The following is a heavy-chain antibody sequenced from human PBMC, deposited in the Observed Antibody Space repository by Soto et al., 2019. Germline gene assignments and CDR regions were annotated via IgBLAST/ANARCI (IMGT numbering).Heavy chain of an antibody. J-gene: IGHJ4*02. CDR2: ISGSGGST. CDR1: GFTFSSYT. Sequence: EVQLLESGGGLVQPGGSLRLSCAASGFTFSSYTMSWVRQAPGKGLEWVSAISGSGGSTYYADSVKGRFTISRDNSKNTLYLQMNSLRAEDTAVYYCAKLEGVTVIVDPQNYWGQGSLVTVSS. V-gene: IGHV3-23*01. D-gene: IGHD3-22*01. CDR3: AKLEGVTVIVDPQNY.